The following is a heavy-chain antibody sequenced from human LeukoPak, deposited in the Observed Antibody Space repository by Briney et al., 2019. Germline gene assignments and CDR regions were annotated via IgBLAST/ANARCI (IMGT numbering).Heavy chain of an antibody. J-gene: IGHJ3*02. CDR1: GFTFSSYA. V-gene: IGHV3-23*01. CDR2: ISVSGGST. D-gene: IGHD6-19*01. Sequence: PGGSLRLSCAASGFTFSSYAMSWVRQAPGKGLEWVSAISVSGGSTYYADSVKGRFTISRDNSKNTLYLQMNSLRAEDSAVYYCAKSVRGWLDAFDIWGEGTMVTVSS. CDR3: AKSVRGWLDAFDI.